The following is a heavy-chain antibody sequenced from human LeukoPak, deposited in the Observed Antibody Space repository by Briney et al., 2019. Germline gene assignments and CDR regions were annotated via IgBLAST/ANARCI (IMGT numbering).Heavy chain of an antibody. CDR3: AKGKIVPRQDY. J-gene: IGHJ4*02. D-gene: IGHD2-2*01. CDR2: ISGSGGST. CDR1: GFTFSSNA. Sequence: GGSLRLSCAASGFTFSSNARSWVRQAPGKGLEWVSAISGSGGSTYYADSVKGRFTISRDNSKNTLYLQMNSLRAEDTAVYYCAKGKIVPRQDYWGQGTLVTVSS. V-gene: IGHV3-23*01.